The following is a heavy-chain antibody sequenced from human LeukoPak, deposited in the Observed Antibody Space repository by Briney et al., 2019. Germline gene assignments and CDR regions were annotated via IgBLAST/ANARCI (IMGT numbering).Heavy chain of an antibody. CDR2: ISSSSIYI. D-gene: IGHD3-22*01. CDR1: EFTFSEYK. CDR3: AKISGYYPSEY. J-gene: IGHJ4*02. V-gene: IGHV3-21*01. Sequence: PGGSLRLSCAASEFTFSEYKMNWVGQAPGKGLEWVSSISSSSIYIYYADSVKGRFTISRDNDKNSLYLQMNSLRAEDTAVYYCAKISGYYPSEYWGQGTLVTVSS.